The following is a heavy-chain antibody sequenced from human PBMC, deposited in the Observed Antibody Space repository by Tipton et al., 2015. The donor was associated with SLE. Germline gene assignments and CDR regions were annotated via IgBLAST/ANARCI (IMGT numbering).Heavy chain of an antibody. CDR3: ARLFGVVIIASKWFDP. Sequence: TLSLTCTVSGYSISSDYYWGWIRQPPGKGLEWIGSVYHSGSTYYNPSLKSRVSISVDTSKNHFSLKLSSVTAADTAVYYCARLFGVVIIASKWFDPWGQGPPVIVSS. J-gene: IGHJ5*02. D-gene: IGHD3-3*01. V-gene: IGHV4-38-2*02. CDR1: GYSISSDYY. CDR2: VYHSGST.